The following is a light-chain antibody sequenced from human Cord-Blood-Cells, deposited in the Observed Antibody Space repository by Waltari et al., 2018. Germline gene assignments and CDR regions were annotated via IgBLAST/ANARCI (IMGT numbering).Light chain of an antibody. CDR2: DAS. CDR3: QQRSNWPPIT. V-gene: IGKV3-11*01. CDR1: QGVSSY. J-gene: IGKJ5*01. Sequence: EIVLTQSPATLSLSPGDRATLSCRASQGVSSYLAWYQQKPGQAPRLLIYDASNRATGIPARFSGSGSGTDFTLTISSLEPEDFAVYYCQQRSNWPPITFGQGTRLEIK.